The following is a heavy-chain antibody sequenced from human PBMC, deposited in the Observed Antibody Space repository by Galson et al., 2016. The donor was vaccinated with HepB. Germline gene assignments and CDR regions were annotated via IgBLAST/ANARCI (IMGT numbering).Heavy chain of an antibody. D-gene: IGHD2-21*02. CDR3: ARVVVVLVTDRLSRWFDP. J-gene: IGHJ5*02. CDR2: INRSGST. Sequence: ETLSLTCGVHDGPFSGFYWSWIRQPPGKGLEWIGEINRSGSTKFNPSLKSRASMSVDTSKNQFSLKLSSVTAADTAVYYCARVVVVLVTDRLSRWFDPWGQGTLVTVSS. V-gene: IGHV4-34*01. CDR1: DGPFSGFY.